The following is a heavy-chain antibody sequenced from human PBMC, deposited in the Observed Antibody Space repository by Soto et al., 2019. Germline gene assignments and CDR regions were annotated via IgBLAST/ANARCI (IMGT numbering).Heavy chain of an antibody. V-gene: IGHV1-24*01. CDR1: GYTLTELS. Sequence: ASVKVSCKVSGYTLTELSMHWVRQAPGKGLEWMGGFDPEDADTIYAQKFQGRVTMTEDTSTETAYMELSNLRSEDTAVYYCATLKSDLGLSGNYFNYFDYWGPGTIATV. CDR2: FDPEDADT. CDR3: ATLKSDLGLSGNYFNYFDY. J-gene: IGHJ4*02. D-gene: IGHD3-10*01.